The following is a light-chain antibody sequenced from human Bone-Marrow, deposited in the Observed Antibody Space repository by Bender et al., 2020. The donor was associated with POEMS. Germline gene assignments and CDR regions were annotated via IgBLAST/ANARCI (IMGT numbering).Light chain of an antibody. CDR1: SSNIEINF. J-gene: IGLJ2*01. V-gene: IGLV1-47*01. CDR3: AAWDDSLRARL. CDR2: KNN. Sequence: QSVLTQPPSASGTPGQRVTISCSGSSSNIEINFVYWYQQFPGAAPKLLIYKNNQRPSGVPDRFSASKSGTSASLAISGLRSEDEADYYCAAWDDSLRARLFGGGTKVTVL.